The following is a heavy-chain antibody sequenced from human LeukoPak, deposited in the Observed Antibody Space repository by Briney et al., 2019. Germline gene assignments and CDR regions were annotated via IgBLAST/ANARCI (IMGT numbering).Heavy chain of an antibody. Sequence: GESLKIPCRGSGYSFTSYWIGWVRQMPGKGLEWMGIIYPDDSDTRYSPSFQGQVTISADKSISTAYPQWSSLKASDTAMYYCASGTITDYYYYGMDVWGQGTTVTVSS. D-gene: IGHD2-8*01. CDR2: IYPDDSDT. V-gene: IGHV5-51*01. CDR3: ASGTITDYYYYGMDV. J-gene: IGHJ6*02. CDR1: GYSFTSYW.